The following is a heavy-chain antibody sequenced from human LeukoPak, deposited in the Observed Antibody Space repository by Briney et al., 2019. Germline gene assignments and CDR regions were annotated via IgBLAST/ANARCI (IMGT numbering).Heavy chain of an antibody. J-gene: IGHJ4*02. V-gene: IGHV3-30*04. CDR3: ARESVGATN. D-gene: IGHD1-26*01. Sequence: GRSLRLSCAASGFTFSSYAMHWVRQAPGKGLEWVAVISYDGSNKYYADSVKGRFTISRDNTKNTLYLQMNSLRAEDTAVYYCARESVGATNWGQGTLVTVSS. CDR1: GFTFSSYA. CDR2: ISYDGSNK.